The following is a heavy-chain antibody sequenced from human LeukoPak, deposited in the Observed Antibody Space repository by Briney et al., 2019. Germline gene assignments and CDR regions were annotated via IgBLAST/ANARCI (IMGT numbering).Heavy chain of an antibody. CDR2: IDSSSSTV. J-gene: IGHJ2*01. Sequence: GGSLRLSCTASGFSFGDYAMSWVRQAPGKGLEWVSYIDSSSSTVYYADSVKGRFTISRDNAKNSLYLQMNSLRAEDTAVYYCARDAYGGGMWYFDLWGRGTLVTVSS. V-gene: IGHV3-48*03. D-gene: IGHD4-23*01. CDR1: GFSFGDYA. CDR3: ARDAYGGGMWYFDL.